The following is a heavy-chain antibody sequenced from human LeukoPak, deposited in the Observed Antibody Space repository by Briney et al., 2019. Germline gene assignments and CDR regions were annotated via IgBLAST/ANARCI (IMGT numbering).Heavy chain of an antibody. J-gene: IGHJ5*02. D-gene: IGHD3-10*01. V-gene: IGHV3-11*01. CDR1: GFTFSDYY. CDR2: ISSSGSYI. CDR3: ANYYGSGSFRNWFDP. Sequence: NPGGSLRLSCAASGFTFSDYYMSWIRQAPGKGPEWVSFISSSGSYIHYADSVKGRFTISRDNAENSLYLQMNSLRAEDTAVYYCANYYGSGSFRNWFDPWGQGTLVTVSS.